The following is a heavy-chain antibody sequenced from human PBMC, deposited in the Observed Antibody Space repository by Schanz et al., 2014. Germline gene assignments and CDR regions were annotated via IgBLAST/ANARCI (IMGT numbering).Heavy chain of an antibody. V-gene: IGHV3-53*01. CDR2: MYSSGST. CDR3: AKCSGWYGQCAFDI. CDR1: GFTVSNSY. Sequence: DVQLVDSGGGLVQPGGPLRLSCAASGFTVSNSYIHWVRQAPGTGREWVSTMYSSGSTYYADSVRGRFTISRDNSMNTMYLQMNSLIAEDTAVYYCAKCSGWYGQCAFDIWGRGTMVTFSS. D-gene: IGHD6-19*01. J-gene: IGHJ3*02.